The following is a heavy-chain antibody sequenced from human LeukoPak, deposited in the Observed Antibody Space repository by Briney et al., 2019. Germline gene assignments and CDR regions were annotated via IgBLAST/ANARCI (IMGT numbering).Heavy chain of an antibody. J-gene: IGHJ3*02. D-gene: IGHD3-3*01. Sequence: PSETLSLTCAVYGGSFSGYYWSWIRQPPGKGLEWIGEINHSGSTNYNPSLKSRVTISVDTSKNQFSLKLSSVTAADTAVYYRARGGVITIFGVVRRRAFDIWGQGTMVTVSS. CDR2: INHSGST. CDR1: GGSFSGYY. V-gene: IGHV4-34*01. CDR3: ARGGVITIFGVVRRRAFDI.